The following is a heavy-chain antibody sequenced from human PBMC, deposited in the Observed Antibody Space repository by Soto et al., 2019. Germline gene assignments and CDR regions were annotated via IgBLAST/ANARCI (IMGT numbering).Heavy chain of an antibody. CDR3: ARERTGTTSMDV. CDR1: GYTFTSYD. V-gene: IGHV1-8*01. CDR2: MNPNSGNT. D-gene: IGHD1-1*01. J-gene: IGHJ6*02. Sequence: QVQLVQSGAEVKKPGASVKVSCKASGYTFTSYDINWVRQATGQGLEWMGWMNPNSGNTGYAEKFRGRVTMTRNTSISTAYMELSSLRSEDTAVYYCARERTGTTSMDVWGQGTTVTVSS.